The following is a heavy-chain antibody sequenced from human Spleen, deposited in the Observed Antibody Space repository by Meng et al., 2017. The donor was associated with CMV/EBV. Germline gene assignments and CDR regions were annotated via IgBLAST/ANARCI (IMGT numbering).Heavy chain of an antibody. J-gene: IGHJ4*02. Sequence: IASGYSFTSYGIGWVRPAPGQGLGWVGWISAYNGNTYYAQELQGRVTMTTDTSTSTAYMELRSLRSDDTAVYYCARDRGIVVVPVDYWGQGTLVTVSS. CDR3: ARDRGIVVVPVDY. D-gene: IGHD2-2*01. V-gene: IGHV1-18*01. CDR2: ISAYNGNT. CDR1: GYSFTSYG.